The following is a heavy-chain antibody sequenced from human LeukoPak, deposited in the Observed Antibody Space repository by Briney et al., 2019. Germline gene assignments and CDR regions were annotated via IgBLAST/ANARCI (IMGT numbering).Heavy chain of an antibody. D-gene: IGHD1-26*01. Sequence: PSETLSLTCAVSGVSISGSYEYGGWGRQPRGRGGECNVNIYYSGSTYNNASRQSRFTISIETSKNQFSLRLNSVTAADTAMYFCVKSGGYGLIDYWGEGALVTVSS. CDR3: VKSGGYGLIDY. CDR1: GVSISGSYEY. V-gene: IGHV4-39*01. J-gene: IGHJ4*02. CDR2: IYYSGST.